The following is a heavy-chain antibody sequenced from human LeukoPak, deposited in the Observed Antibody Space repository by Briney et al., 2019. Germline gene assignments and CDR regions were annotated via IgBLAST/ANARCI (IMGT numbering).Heavy chain of an antibody. D-gene: IGHD3-22*01. CDR1: GFTFNSYA. CDR3: ARDRSEVRLNYYDSSGYLVPGY. J-gene: IGHJ4*02. Sequence: QPGGSLRLSCAASGFTFNSYAMQWVRQAPGKGLDYVSGISSDGGSTYYANSVKGRFTISRDNSKNTLYLQMNSLRAEDTAVYYCARDRSEVRLNYYDSSGYLVPGYWGQGTLVTVSS. V-gene: IGHV3-64*01. CDR2: ISSDGGST.